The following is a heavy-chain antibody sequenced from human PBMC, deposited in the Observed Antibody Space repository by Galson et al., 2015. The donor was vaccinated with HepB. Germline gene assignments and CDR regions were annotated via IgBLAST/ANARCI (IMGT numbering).Heavy chain of an antibody. D-gene: IGHD2-15*01. CDR2: ISSSGSTI. CDR1: GFTFSSYE. Sequence: SLRLSCAASGFTFSSYEMNWVRQAPGKGLEWVSYISSSGSTIYYADSVKGRFTISRDNAKNSLYLQMNSLRAEETAVYYCARETGYCSGGSCHGYYYYGMDVWGQGTTVTVSS. CDR3: ARETGYCSGGSCHGYYYYGMDV. J-gene: IGHJ6*02. V-gene: IGHV3-48*03.